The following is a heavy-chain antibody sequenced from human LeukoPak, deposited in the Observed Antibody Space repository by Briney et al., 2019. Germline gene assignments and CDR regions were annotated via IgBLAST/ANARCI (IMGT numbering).Heavy chain of an antibody. V-gene: IGHV2-5*02. D-gene: IGHD6-13*01. Sequence: GSGPTLVNPTQTLTLTCTFSGFSLSTSGVGVGWIRQPPGKALEWLALIYGDDDKRYSPSLKSRLTITKDTSKNQVVLTVTNMDPVDTATYYCAHRMIAAAVFDYWGQGTLVTVPS. CDR2: IYGDDDK. J-gene: IGHJ4*02. CDR3: AHRMIAAAVFDY. CDR1: GFSLSTSGVG.